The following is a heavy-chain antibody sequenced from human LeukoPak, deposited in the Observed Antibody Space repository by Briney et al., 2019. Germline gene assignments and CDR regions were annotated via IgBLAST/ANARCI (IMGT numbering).Heavy chain of an antibody. D-gene: IGHD5-24*01. V-gene: IGHV4-59*01. Sequence: SETLSLTCTVSGGSIYSYYWRWIRQPPGKGLEWIGYIYYSGSTNYNPSLKSRVTISVDTSKNQFSLKLSSVTAADTAVYYCVRGDGYNVDYWGQGTLVTVSS. CDR3: VRGDGYNVDY. CDR1: GGSIYSYY. J-gene: IGHJ4*02. CDR2: IYYSGST.